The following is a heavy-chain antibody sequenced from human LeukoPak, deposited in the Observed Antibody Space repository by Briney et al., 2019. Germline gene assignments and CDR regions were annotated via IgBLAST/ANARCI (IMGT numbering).Heavy chain of an antibody. V-gene: IGHV3-21*01. CDR3: ARDRGYFDN. Sequence: GGSLRLSCAASGFTFSIYSMNWVRQAPGKGLEWLSSITSSSNYIYYADSVKGRFTISRDNVQNSLYLQMNSLRAEDTAMYYCARDRGYFDNWGQGALVTVSS. CDR2: ITSSSNYI. J-gene: IGHJ4*02. CDR1: GFTFSIYS.